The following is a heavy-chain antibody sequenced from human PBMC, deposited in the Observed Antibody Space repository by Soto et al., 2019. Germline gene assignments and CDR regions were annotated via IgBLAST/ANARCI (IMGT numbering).Heavy chain of an antibody. Sequence: ASVKVSCKGAGYTFTSYGISWGRQAPGQGLEWMGWISAYNGNTNYAQKLQGRVTMTTDTSTSTAYMELRSLRSDDTAVYYCARILEGGSGFDYWGQGTLVTVSS. CDR3: ARILEGGSGFDY. CDR2: ISAYNGNT. V-gene: IGHV1-18*01. CDR1: GYTFTSYG. D-gene: IGHD3-3*02. J-gene: IGHJ4*02.